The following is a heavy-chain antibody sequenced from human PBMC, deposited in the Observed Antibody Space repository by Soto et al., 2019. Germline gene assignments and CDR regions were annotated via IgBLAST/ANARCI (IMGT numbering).Heavy chain of an antibody. CDR3: ARLQPAAGDNDLTFDY. Sequence: GESLKISCKGSGYSFTNYWISWVRQMPGKGLEWMGKIDPVNSYTNYSPSFQGHVTISADKSISSAYLQWSSLRASDTAMYYCARLQPAAGDNDLTFDYWGQGTLVTVSS. V-gene: IGHV5-10-1*01. CDR1: GYSFTNYW. J-gene: IGHJ4*02. D-gene: IGHD6-13*01. CDR2: IDPVNSYT.